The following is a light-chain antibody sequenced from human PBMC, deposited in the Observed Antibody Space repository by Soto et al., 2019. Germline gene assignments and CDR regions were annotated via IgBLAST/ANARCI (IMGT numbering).Light chain of an antibody. V-gene: IGKV1-5*03. Sequence: DIQMTQSPSTLSASVGDRVTITCRASQNINKWLAWYQQKPGKAPKLLIAKASTLESGVPSRFSGSESGTDFTLTISSLQPDDFATYFCQQYDTYPWTFGQGTTVEMK. CDR1: QNINKW. CDR2: KAS. J-gene: IGKJ1*01. CDR3: QQYDTYPWT.